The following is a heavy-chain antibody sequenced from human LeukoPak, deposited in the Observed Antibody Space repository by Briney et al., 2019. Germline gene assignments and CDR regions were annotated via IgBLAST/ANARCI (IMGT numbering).Heavy chain of an antibody. CDR2: INHSGST. Sequence: SETLSLTCAVYGGSFSGYYWSWFPHPPGKGLEGIGEINHSGSTNYNPSLKSRVTISVDTSKNQFSLKLSSVTAADTAVYYCARDPSGYDPPWGGYWGQGTLVTVSS. CDR1: GGSFSGYY. D-gene: IGHD5-12*01. CDR3: ARDPSGYDPPWGGY. V-gene: IGHV4-34*01. J-gene: IGHJ4*02.